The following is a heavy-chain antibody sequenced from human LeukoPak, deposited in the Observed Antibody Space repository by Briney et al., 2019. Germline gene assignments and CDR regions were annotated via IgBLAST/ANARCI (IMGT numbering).Heavy chain of an antibody. CDR3: AREYSAFDY. J-gene: IGHJ4*02. D-gene: IGHD4-11*01. CDR2: IYYTGST. CDR1: GDPISSHSDY. V-gene: IGHV4-61*08. Sequence: SETLSLTCTVSGDPISSHSDYKWTWIRQSPQKGLAWIRYIYYTGSTNYNPSLRSRLTISVDTSMNQFSLRLTAVTAADTAVYYCAREYSAFDYWGQGALVSVSS.